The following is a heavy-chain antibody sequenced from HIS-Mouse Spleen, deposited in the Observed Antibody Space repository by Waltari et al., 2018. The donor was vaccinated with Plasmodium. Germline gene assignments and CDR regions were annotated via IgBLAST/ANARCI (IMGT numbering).Heavy chain of an antibody. CDR2: IKLSGST. Sequence: QVQLQQWGAGLLKPSETLSLTCAVYGGSFSGYYWSWSRQPPGKGLEWIGEIKLSGSTNDNPSLKSRVTISVDTSKNQFSLKLSSVTAADTAVYYCARAYYDLWSGYRFDYWGQGTLVTVSS. J-gene: IGHJ4*02. D-gene: IGHD3-3*01. CDR3: ARAYYDLWSGYRFDY. CDR1: GGSFSGYY. V-gene: IGHV4-34*01.